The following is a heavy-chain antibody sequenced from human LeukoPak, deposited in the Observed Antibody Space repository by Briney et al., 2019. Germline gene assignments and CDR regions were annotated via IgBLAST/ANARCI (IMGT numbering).Heavy chain of an antibody. CDR3: ARVRETDYYYYAMDV. J-gene: IGHJ6*02. Sequence: GSLRLSCAASGFTVSSNYMNWVRQAPGKGLESVSVIYRGGGTYYADSVKGRFIISRDNSKNTLYLQMNSLRADDTAVYFCARVRETDYYYYAMDVWGQGTTVTVSS. V-gene: IGHV3-53*01. CDR1: GFTVSSNY. CDR2: IYRGGGT.